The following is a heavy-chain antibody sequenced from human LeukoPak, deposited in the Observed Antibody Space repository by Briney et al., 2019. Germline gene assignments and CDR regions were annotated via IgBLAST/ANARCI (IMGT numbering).Heavy chain of an antibody. CDR1: GFTFSSYA. CDR3: AKDRDDCGGDCYYFDY. CDR2: IGAGGTFT. J-gene: IGHJ4*02. V-gene: IGHV3-23*01. Sequence: PGGSLRLSCTASGFTFSSYAMNWVRQAPGKGLEWVSGIGAGGTFTYYADSVKGRFTISRDNSKNTLYLQMNSLRAEDTAVYYCAKDRDDCGGDCYYFDYWGQGTLVTVSS. D-gene: IGHD2-21*02.